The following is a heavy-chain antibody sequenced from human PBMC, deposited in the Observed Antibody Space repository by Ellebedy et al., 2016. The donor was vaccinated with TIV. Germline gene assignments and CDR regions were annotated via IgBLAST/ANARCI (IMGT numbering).Heavy chain of an antibody. Sequence: GESLKISXAASGFTFSSYSMNWVRQAPGKGLEWVSYISSSSSTIYYADSVKGRFTISRDNAKNSLYLQMNSLRDEDTAVYYCAREYPNYDFWSGYNPYYYYYYMDVWGKGTTVTVSS. J-gene: IGHJ6*03. V-gene: IGHV3-48*02. CDR3: AREYPNYDFWSGYNPYYYYYYMDV. CDR2: ISSSSSTI. CDR1: GFTFSSYS. D-gene: IGHD3-3*01.